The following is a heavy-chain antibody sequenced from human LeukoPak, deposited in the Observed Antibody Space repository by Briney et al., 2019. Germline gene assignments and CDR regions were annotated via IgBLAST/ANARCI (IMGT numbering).Heavy chain of an antibody. CDR1: GGSFSGYY. V-gene: IGHV4-34*01. J-gene: IGHJ5*02. CDR3: ARRRGMIQLWPYDWFDP. Sequence: SETLSLTCAVYGGSFSGYYWSWIRQPPGKGLEWIGEINHSGSTNYNPSLKSRVTISVDTSKNQFSLKLSSVTAADTAVYYCARRRGMIQLWPYDWFDPWGQGTLVTVSS. CDR2: INHSGST. D-gene: IGHD5-18*01.